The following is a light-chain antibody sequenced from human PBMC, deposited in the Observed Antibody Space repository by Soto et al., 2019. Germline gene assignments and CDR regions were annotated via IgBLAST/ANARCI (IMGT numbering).Light chain of an antibody. Sequence: QAVVTQEPSLTVSPGGTVTLTCASSTGAVTSGYYPNWFQQKPGQAPRPLIIVQATNTPGPLPGSQPPSLGAKAALTVSGVQPEDEADYYCLLYDGGAWVFGGGTKLTVL. J-gene: IGLJ3*02. CDR2: VQA. CDR3: LLYDGGAWV. V-gene: IGLV7-43*01. CDR1: TGAVTSGYY.